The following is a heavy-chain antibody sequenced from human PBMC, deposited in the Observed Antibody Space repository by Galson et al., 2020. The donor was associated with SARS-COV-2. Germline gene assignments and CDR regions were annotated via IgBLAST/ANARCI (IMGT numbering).Heavy chain of an antibody. CDR1: GFTFSSYG. D-gene: IGHD4-17*01. V-gene: IGHV3-33*01. CDR3: ARDNYDDYGDYLGFDY. Sequence: QLGESLKISCAASGFTFSSYGMHWVRQAPGKGLEWVAVIWYDGSNKYYADSVKGRFTISRDNSKNTLYLQMNSLRAEDTAVYYCARDNYDDYGDYLGFDYWGQGTLVTVSS. CDR2: IWYDGSNK. J-gene: IGHJ4*02.